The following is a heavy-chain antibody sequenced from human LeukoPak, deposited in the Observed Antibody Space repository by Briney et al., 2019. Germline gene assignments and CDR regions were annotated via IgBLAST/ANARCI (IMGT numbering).Heavy chain of an antibody. V-gene: IGHV3-30*14. D-gene: IGHD2-2*01. J-gene: IGHJ4*02. CDR3: ARWGSTSCYDY. CDR2: ISYDGTNK. Sequence: GGSLRLSCAASEFTFSNFAMHWVRQAPGKGLEWVAVISYDGTNKYYADSVRGRFTISRDNSKNTLYLQMGSVRAEDMAVYYCARWGSTSCYDYWGQGTLVTVSS. CDR1: EFTFSNFA.